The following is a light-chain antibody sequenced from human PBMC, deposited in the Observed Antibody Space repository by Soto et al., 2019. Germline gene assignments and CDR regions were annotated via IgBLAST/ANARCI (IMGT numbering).Light chain of an antibody. J-gene: IGLJ2*01. CDR1: SSNIGSNT. V-gene: IGLV1-44*01. CDR2: SNN. CDR3: AAWDDSLNGPVV. Sequence: QSVLTQPPSASGTPGQRVTISCSGSSSNIGSNTVNWYQQLPRTAPKLLIYSNNQRPSGVPDRFSGSKSGTSASLAISGLQSEDEADYYCAAWDDSLNGPVVFGGGTKLTVL.